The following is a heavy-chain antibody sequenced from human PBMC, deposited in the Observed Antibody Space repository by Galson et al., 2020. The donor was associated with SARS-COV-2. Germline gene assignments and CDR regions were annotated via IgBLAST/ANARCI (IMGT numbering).Heavy chain of an antibody. V-gene: IGHV2-70*04. Sequence: SGPTLVKPTQTLTLTCTFSGFSLSTSGMRVSWIRQPPGKPLEWLARLDWDDDKFYSTSLKTRLTISKDTSKNQVVLTMTNMDPVDTATYYCARSYYDILTGYYWTFDYWGQGTLVTVSS. CDR2: LDWDDDK. D-gene: IGHD3-9*01. CDR1: GFSLSTSGMR. CDR3: ARSYYDILTGYYWTFDY. J-gene: IGHJ4*02.